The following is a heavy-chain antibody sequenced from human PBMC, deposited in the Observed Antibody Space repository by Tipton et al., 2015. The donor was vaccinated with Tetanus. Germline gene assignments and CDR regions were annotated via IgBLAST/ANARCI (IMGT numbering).Heavy chain of an antibody. CDR1: GFIYSSYT. D-gene: IGHD6-25*01. CDR3: VSGSALDY. CDR2: VSSTSSYI. Sequence: GSLRLSCEVSGFIYSSYTMNWVRQAPGKGLEWVASVSSTSSYIYYADSLKGRSTISRDNAKNSLFLEMNSLRADDTAVYYCVSGSALDYWGQGTLITVSS. J-gene: IGHJ4*02. V-gene: IGHV3-21*01.